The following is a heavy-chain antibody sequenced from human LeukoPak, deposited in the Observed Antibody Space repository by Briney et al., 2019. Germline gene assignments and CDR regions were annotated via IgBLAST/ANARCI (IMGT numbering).Heavy chain of an antibody. V-gene: IGHV4-59*08. CDR2: IYYSGST. Sequence: SETLSLTCTVSGGSISRYYWSWTRQPPGKGLEWIGYIYYSGSTNYNPSLKSRVTISVDRSKNQFSLKLSSVTAADTAVYYCAGGGGGYCSGGSCYSGPNWFDPWAREPWSPSPQ. J-gene: IGHJ5*02. D-gene: IGHD2-15*01. CDR1: GGSISRYY. CDR3: AGGGGGYCSGGSCYSGPNWFDP.